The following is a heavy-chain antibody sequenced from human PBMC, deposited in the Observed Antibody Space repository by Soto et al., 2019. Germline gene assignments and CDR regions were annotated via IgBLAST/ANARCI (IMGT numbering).Heavy chain of an antibody. V-gene: IGHV1-18*01. D-gene: IGHD4-17*01. J-gene: IGHJ5*02. CDR2: ISAYNGNT. CDR1: GYTFTSYG. CDR3: ARVPSFHDYGDYDGPNWFDP. Sequence: QVQLVQSGAEVKKPGASVKVSCKASGYTFTSYGISWVRQAPGQGLEWMGWISAYNGNTNYAQKLQGRVTMTTDTATITAYMELRSLRSDDTAVYYCARVPSFHDYGDYDGPNWFDPWGQGTLVTVSS.